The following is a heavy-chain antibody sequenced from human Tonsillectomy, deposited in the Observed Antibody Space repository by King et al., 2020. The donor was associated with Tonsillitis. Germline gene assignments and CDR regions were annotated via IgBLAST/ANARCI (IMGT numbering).Heavy chain of an antibody. CDR3: ARGPEHQLPNNWFDP. CDR2: IKQDGSEK. CDR1: GFTFSSYW. J-gene: IGHJ5*02. D-gene: IGHD2-2*01. V-gene: IGHV3-7*01. Sequence: VQLVESGGGLVQPGGSLRLSCAASGFTFSSYWMNWVRQAPGKGLEWVANIKQDGSEKYYVDSVKGRFTISRDNAKNSLYLQMNSLRAEDTAVYYCARGPEHQLPNNWFDPGGQGTLVTVSS.